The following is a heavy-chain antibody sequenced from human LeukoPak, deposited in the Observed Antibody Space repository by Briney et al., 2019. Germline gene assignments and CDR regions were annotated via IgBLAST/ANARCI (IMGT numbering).Heavy chain of an antibody. V-gene: IGHV3-33*08. D-gene: IGHD3-16*01. CDR2: IWYDGSNK. Sequence: GGSLRLSCAASGFTFSDYYMSWIRQAPGKGLEWVAIIWYDGSNKYYADSVKGRFTISRDNSKNTLFLQMNSLRAEDTAVYYCAPDHGGYWGQGTLVTVSS. CDR1: GFTFSDYY. CDR3: APDHGGY. J-gene: IGHJ4*02.